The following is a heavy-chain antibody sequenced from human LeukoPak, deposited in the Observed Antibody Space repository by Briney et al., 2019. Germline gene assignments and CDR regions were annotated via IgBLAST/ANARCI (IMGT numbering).Heavy chain of an antibody. J-gene: IGHJ5*02. CDR2: ISSSSSSI. D-gene: IGHD5-24*01. CDR1: GFTFSSYS. CDR3: ARGWLQWDNWFDP. Sequence: GGSLRLSCAASGFTFSSYSMNWVRQAPGKGLEWVSSISSSSSSIYYADSVKGRFTISRDNAKNSLYLQMNSLRAEDTAVYYCARGWLQWDNWFDPWGQGTLVTVSS. V-gene: IGHV3-21*01.